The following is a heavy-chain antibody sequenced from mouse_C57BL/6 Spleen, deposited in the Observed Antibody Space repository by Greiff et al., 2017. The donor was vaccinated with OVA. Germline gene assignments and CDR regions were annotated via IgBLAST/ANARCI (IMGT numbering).Heavy chain of an antibody. V-gene: IGHV5-4*01. CDR2: ISDGGSYT. CDR1: GFTFSSYA. D-gene: IGHD1-1*01. J-gene: IGHJ2*01. Sequence: EVQRVESGGGLVKPGGSLKLSCAASGFTFSSYAMSWVRQTPGKRLEWVATISDGGSYTYYPDNVKGRFTISRDNAKNNLYLQMSHLKSEDTAMYYCAREYYGSSYGDFDYWGQGTTLTVSS. CDR3: AREYYGSSYGDFDY.